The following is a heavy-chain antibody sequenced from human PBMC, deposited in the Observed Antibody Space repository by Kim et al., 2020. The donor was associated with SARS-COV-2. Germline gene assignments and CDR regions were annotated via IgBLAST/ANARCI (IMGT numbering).Heavy chain of an antibody. CDR2: ST. Sequence: STSYADSVKGRFTISRDNSKNTLYLQMNSLRAEDTAVYYCARTPYGYNDYWGQGTLVTVSS. J-gene: IGHJ4*02. V-gene: IGHV3-53*01. D-gene: IGHD5-12*01. CDR3: ARTPYGYNDY.